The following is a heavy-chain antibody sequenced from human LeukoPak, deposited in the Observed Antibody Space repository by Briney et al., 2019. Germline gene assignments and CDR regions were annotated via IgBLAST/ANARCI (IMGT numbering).Heavy chain of an antibody. Sequence: GGSLRLSCAASGFTFSSYGMNWVRQAPGKGLEWVAVISYDGSNKYYADSVKGRFTISRDNSKNTLYLQMNSLRAEDTAVYYCAKRYGSGGSCYHADYWGQGTLVTVSS. D-gene: IGHD2-15*01. CDR3: AKRYGSGGSCYHADY. V-gene: IGHV3-30*18. CDR2: ISYDGSNK. CDR1: GFTFSSYG. J-gene: IGHJ4*02.